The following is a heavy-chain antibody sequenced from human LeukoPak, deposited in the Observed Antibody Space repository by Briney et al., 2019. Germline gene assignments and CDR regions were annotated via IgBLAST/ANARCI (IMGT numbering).Heavy chain of an antibody. V-gene: IGHV4-61*01. CDR3: AKAGVSDSSGYMCLE. Sequence: SETLSLTCTVSGGSVSSNTDYWNWIRQPPGKGPEWFGYIFYSGNTNYNPSLKSRVTISLDKSKSQFCLKVNSVTAGDTAVYYCAKAGVSDSSGYMCLEWGQGTLVTVSS. D-gene: IGHD3-22*01. J-gene: IGHJ4*02. CDR2: IFYSGNT. CDR1: GGSVSSNTDY.